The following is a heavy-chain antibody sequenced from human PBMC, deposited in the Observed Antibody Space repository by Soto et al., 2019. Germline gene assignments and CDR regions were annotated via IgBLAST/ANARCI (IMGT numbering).Heavy chain of an antibody. CDR1: GFTFSSYG. V-gene: IGHV3-30*03. D-gene: IGHD1-26*01. CDR3: ARSPYSVSYLAYFDY. J-gene: IGHJ4*02. CDR2: ISYDGSNK. Sequence: QVQLVESGGGVVQPGRSLRLSCAASGFTFSSYGMHWVRQAPGKGLGWGAVISYDGSNKYYADSVKGRFTISRDNSKNTLYLQMNSLRAEDTAVYYCARSPYSVSYLAYFDYWGQGTLVTVSS.